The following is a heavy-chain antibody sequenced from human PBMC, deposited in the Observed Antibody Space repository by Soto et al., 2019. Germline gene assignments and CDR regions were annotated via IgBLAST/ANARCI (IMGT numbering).Heavy chain of an antibody. D-gene: IGHD6-6*01. CDR2: INAGNGNT. J-gene: IGHJ4*02. CDR3: ARETLIAAVGYFDY. Sequence: QVQLVQSGAEVKKPGASVKVSCKASGYTFTSYAMHWVRQAPGQRLEWMGWINAGNGNTKYSQKFQARVTITRDTSASTAYMELSSLRSEDTAVYYCARETLIAAVGYFDYWGQGTLVTVSS. CDR1: GYTFTSYA. V-gene: IGHV1-3*01.